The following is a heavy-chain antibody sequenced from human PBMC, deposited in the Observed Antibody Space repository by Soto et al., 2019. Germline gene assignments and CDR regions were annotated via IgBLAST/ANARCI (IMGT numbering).Heavy chain of an antibody. CDR1: GYTFTNYY. Sequence: ASVKVSCKASGYTFTNYYIHWVRQAPGQGPEWMGIINPSGGSTSYAQKFQGRVTMTRDTSTSTVYMELSSLRSEDTAVYYCAVLYPIVVVPARYGMDVWGQGTTVTVS. V-gene: IGHV1-46*03. CDR2: INPSGGST. D-gene: IGHD2-2*01. CDR3: AVLYPIVVVPARYGMDV. J-gene: IGHJ6*02.